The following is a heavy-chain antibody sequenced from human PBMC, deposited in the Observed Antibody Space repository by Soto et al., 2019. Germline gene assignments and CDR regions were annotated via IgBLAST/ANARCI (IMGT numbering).Heavy chain of an antibody. Sequence: PSETLSLTCAVSGGSISSGGYSWSWIRQPPGKGLEWIGYIYHSGSTYYNPSLKSRVTISVDRSKNQFSLKLSSVTAADTAVYYCARGSFLVVGYGKDVWGQGTTVTVSS. J-gene: IGHJ6*02. CDR3: ARGSFLVVGYGKDV. CDR1: GGSISSGGYS. V-gene: IGHV4-30-2*01. D-gene: IGHD2-2*01. CDR2: IYHSGST.